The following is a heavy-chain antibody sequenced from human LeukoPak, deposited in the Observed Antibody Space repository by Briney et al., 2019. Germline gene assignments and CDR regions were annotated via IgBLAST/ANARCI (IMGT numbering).Heavy chain of an antibody. D-gene: IGHD3-10*01. CDR3: AKGGPPESLYYGSGSYYNVIDY. Sequence: PGGSLRLSCAASGFTFSSYGMHWVRQAPGKGLEWVAFIRYDGSNKYYADSVKGRFTISRDNSKNTLYLQMNSLRAEDTAVYYCAKGGPPESLYYGSGSYYNVIDYWGQGTLVTVSS. J-gene: IGHJ4*02. CDR2: IRYDGSNK. CDR1: GFTFSSYG. V-gene: IGHV3-30*02.